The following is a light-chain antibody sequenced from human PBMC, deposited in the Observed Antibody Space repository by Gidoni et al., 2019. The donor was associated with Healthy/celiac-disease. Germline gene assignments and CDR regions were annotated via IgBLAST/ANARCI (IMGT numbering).Light chain of an antibody. CDR1: QCISSY. Sequence: RMTQSPSSISASTGHRVTITCRESQCISSYLGWYQQKPGEAPKLLIYAASTLQSGVPSRFSGSGSGTDFTLTISCLQSEDFATYYCQQYYSYPLTFGGGTKVEIK. J-gene: IGKJ4*01. CDR2: AAS. V-gene: IGKV1-8*01. CDR3: QQYYSYPLT.